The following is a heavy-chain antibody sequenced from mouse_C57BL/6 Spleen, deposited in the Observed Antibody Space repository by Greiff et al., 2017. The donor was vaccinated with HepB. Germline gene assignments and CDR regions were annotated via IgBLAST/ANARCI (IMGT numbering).Heavy chain of an antibody. V-gene: IGHV1-53*01. CDR2: INPSNGGT. Sequence: QVHVKQPGTELVKPGASVKLSCKASGYTFTSYWMHWVKQRPGQGLEWIGNINPSNGGTNYNEKFKSKATLTVDKSSSTAYMQLSSLTSEDSAVYYCARELTGHYYAMDYWGQGTSVTVSS. CDR3: ARELTGHYYAMDY. D-gene: IGHD4-1*01. J-gene: IGHJ4*01. CDR1: GYTFTSYW.